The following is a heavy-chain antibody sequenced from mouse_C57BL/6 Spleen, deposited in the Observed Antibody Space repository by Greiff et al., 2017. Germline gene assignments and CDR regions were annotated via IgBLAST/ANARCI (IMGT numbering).Heavy chain of an antibody. CDR1: GFTFSDYG. D-gene: IGHD1-1*02. V-gene: IGHV5-17*01. CDR3: ARRLWYYAMDY. CDR2: ISSGSSTI. J-gene: IGHJ4*01. Sequence: EVMLVESGGGLVKPGGSLKLSCAASGFTFSDYGMHWVRQAPEQGLEWVAYISSGSSTINYADTVKGRFTISRDNAKNTLFLQMTSLRSEDTAMYYCARRLWYYAMDYWGQGTSVTVSS.